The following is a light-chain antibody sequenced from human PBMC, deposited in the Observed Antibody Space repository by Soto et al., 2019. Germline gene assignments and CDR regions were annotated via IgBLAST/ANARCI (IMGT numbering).Light chain of an antibody. J-gene: IGKJ5*01. CDR3: QQANRVPLT. Sequence: IQLTQSPSSLSASEGERVTITCRASQGISSYLAWYQHKPGQAPKILIYAASTLQRGVPSRFSGSGSGTDFTLTISSRQPADFATYYCQQANRVPLTFGQGTRLEIK. CDR1: QGISSY. CDR2: AAS. V-gene: IGKV1-9*01.